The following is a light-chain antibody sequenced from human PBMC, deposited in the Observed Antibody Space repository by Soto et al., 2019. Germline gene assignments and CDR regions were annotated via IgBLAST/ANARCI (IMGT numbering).Light chain of an antibody. CDR1: QNISPF. J-gene: IGKJ2*01. CDR3: QQSYTSPLT. CDR2: AAS. Sequence: DIQMTQSPSSLSASVGDRVTITCRASQNISPFLNWYQRRPGKAPRLLIFAASTLQSGVPSRFSGSESGTEFTLTISSLQPEDFATYYCQQSYTSPLTFGLGTKLDI. V-gene: IGKV1-39*01.